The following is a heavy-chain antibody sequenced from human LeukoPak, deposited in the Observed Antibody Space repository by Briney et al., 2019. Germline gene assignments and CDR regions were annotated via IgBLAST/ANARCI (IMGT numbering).Heavy chain of an antibody. J-gene: IGHJ5*02. CDR1: GFAFSNYN. V-gene: IGHV3-30*02. Sequence: GGSLRLSYAASGFAFSNYNMNWVRQAPGKGLEWVAVTWYGGSNEYYADSVKGRFTISRDNSKNTLYLQMNSLRAEDTAVYYCAKGHHSSGWPNWFDPWGQGTLVTVSS. CDR3: AKGHHSSGWPNWFDP. CDR2: TWYGGSNE. D-gene: IGHD6-19*01.